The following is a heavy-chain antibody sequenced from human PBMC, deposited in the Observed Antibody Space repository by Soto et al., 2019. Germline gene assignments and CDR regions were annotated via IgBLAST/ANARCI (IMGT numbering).Heavy chain of an antibody. Sequence: SVKVSCKASGYTFTSYYMHWVRQAPGQGLEWMGIINPSGGSTSYAQKFQGRVTMTRDTSTSTVYMELSSLRSEDTAVYYCARDLSIAARPAWFDPWGQGTLVTVSS. CDR3: ARDLSIAARPAWFDP. CDR2: INPSGGST. J-gene: IGHJ5*02. CDR1: GYTFTSYY. D-gene: IGHD6-6*01. V-gene: IGHV1-46*01.